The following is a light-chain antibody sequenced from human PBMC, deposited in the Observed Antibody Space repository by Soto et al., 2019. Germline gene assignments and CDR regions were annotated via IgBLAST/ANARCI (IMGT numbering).Light chain of an antibody. V-gene: IGKV1-33*01. Sequence: DIQMTQSPSSLSATLGHRITITCQASQDIRNYLNWYQQKPGKAPKLLIYDASNLETGVPSRFSGSGSGTDFTFTISSLQPEDIATYYCQQYDNLPSLTFGGGTKVDIK. CDR2: DAS. CDR3: QQYDNLPSLT. CDR1: QDIRNY. J-gene: IGKJ4*01.